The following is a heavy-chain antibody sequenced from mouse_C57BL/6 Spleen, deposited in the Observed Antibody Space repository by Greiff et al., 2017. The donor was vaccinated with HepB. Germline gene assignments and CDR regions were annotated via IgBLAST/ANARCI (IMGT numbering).Heavy chain of an antibody. Sequence: EVKLMESGGGLVQPGGSLSLSCAASGFTFTDYYMSWVRQPPGKALEWLGFIRNKANGYTTEYSASVNGRFTISRDNSQSILYLQMNALSAEDSATYYCAISMIYYFCSFSGAMDYWGQVTSVTVSS. D-gene: IGHD1-1*01. CDR2: IRNKANGYTT. J-gene: IGHJ4*01. V-gene: IGHV7-3*01. CDR1: GFTFTDYY. CDR3: AISMIYYFCSFSGAMDY.